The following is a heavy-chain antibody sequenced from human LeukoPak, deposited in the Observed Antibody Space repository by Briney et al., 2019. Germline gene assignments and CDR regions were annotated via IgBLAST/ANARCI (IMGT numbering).Heavy chain of an antibody. V-gene: IGHV4-59*05. Sequence: GSLRLSCEASGFTLSFTCMHWVRQAPGKGLEWIGSFFHTGSTYYNPSLKSRVTISVDTSKNQFSLRLSSVTAADTAVYFCFLLGGTGTFDYWGQGTLVTVSS. J-gene: IGHJ4*02. CDR3: FLLGGTGTFDY. CDR1: GFTLSFTCM. D-gene: IGHD3-9*01. CDR2: FFHTGST.